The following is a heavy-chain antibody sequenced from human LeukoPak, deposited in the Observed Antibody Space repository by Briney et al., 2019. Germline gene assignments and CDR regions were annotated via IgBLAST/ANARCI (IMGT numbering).Heavy chain of an antibody. CDR2: ISASRDIT. D-gene: IGHD3-10*01. Sequence: PGGSLRLSCAASGFNYSSYTMNWVRQAPGMGLEWLSYISASRDITYYADSVKGRFTISRDNAKNSLYLQMNSLRAEDTAVYYCARDPYGSGSYYMYHAFDNWGQGTMVTVSS. J-gene: IGHJ3*02. V-gene: IGHV3-48*01. CDR1: GFNYSSYT. CDR3: ARDPYGSGSYYMYHAFDN.